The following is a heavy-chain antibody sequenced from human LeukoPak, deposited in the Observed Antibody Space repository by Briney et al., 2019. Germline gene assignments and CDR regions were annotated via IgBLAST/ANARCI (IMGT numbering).Heavy chain of an antibody. V-gene: IGHV3-23*01. CDR2: ISASGGST. CDR3: AKGQRWESPHYLDS. Sequence: GGSLRLSCAASGFTFSSSAMSWVRQVPGKGLEWVSGISASGGSTYYADSVRGRFTISRDNSKNTLYVQMNSLRDEDTAVYYCAKGQRWESPHYLDSWGQGTLVTVSS. J-gene: IGHJ4*02. CDR1: GFTFSSSA. D-gene: IGHD1-26*01.